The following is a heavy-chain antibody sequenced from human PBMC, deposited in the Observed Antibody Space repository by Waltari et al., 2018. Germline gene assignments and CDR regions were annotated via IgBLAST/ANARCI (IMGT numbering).Heavy chain of an antibody. J-gene: IGHJ4*02. CDR1: GFTFSSYW. D-gene: IGHD5-18*01. V-gene: IGHV3-7*01. Sequence: EVQLVESGGGLVQPGGSLSRTCAASGFTFSSYWMSWVRQAPGQGLEWVANITQDGSEKYYVDPVKCRFTISRDNAKNSLYLQMNSLRAEDTAVYYCAREGYSYGSEFDYWGQGTLVTVSS. CDR3: AREGYSYGSEFDY. CDR2: ITQDGSEK.